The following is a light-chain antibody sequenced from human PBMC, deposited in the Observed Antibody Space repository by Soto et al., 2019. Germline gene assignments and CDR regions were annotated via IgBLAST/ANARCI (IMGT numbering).Light chain of an antibody. V-gene: IGKV3-20*01. CDR2: GSS. CDR1: QTVSGNY. Sequence: EIVLTQSPGTLSLSPGERATLSCRASQTVSGNYLAWYQQKPRQSPRLLIYGSSDRATGIPDRFSGSGSGTDFTLTITRVEPEDFAVYYCQQYGSSPPYTFGLGTKLEIK. CDR3: QQYGSSPPYT. J-gene: IGKJ2*01.